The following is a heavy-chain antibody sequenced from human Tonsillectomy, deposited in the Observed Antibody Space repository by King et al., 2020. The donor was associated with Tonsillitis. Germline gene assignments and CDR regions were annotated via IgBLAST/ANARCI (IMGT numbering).Heavy chain of an antibody. CDR3: AREQWLDWFDP. CDR2: IICVGGNK. Sequence: VQLVESGGGVVQPGRSLRLSCAASGFTFSDYAMHWVRQAPGKGLEWVAVIICVGGNKYYSDSVKGRFTLSRDKSKNTLYLQMNSLRVEDTAVYYCAREQWLDWFDPWGQGTLVTVSS. J-gene: IGHJ5*02. CDR1: GFTFSDYA. V-gene: IGHV3-30*01. D-gene: IGHD6-19*01.